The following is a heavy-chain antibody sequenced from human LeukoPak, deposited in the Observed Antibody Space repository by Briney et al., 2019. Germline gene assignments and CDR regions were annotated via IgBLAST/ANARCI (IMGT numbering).Heavy chain of an antibody. J-gene: IGHJ4*02. D-gene: IGHD3-10*01. V-gene: IGHV4-61*02. CDR3: ARQDYGSGLIDY. CDR2: IYTSGST. CDR1: GGSISSGSYY. Sequence: SQTLSLTCTVSGGSISSGSYYWSWIRQPAGKGLEWIGRIYTSGSTNYNPSLKSRVTMSVDTSKNQFSLKLSSVTAADAAVYYCARQDYGSGLIDYWGQGTLVTVSS.